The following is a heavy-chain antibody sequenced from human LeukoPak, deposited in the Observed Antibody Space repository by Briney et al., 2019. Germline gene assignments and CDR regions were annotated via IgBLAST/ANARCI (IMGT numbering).Heavy chain of an antibody. Sequence: SQTLSLTCTVSGGSISGGSYYWSWIRQPPGKGLEWIGRIYTSGSTNYNPSLKSRVTMSVDTSKNQFSLKLSSVTAADTAVYYCARDEREGIASQFDYWGQGTLVTVSS. V-gene: IGHV4-61*02. CDR1: GGSISGGSYY. CDR3: ARDEREGIASQFDY. D-gene: IGHD6-13*01. J-gene: IGHJ4*02. CDR2: IYTSGST.